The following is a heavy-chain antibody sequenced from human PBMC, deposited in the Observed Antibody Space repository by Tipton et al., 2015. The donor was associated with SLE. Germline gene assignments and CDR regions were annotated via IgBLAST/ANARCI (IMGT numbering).Heavy chain of an antibody. CDR2: ISAYNGNT. CDR1: GYTFTSYG. Sequence: QSGAEVKKPGASVKVSCKASGYTFTSYGFSWVRQSPGHGLEWMGWISAYNGNTNYAQKFQGRVTMTTDTSTSTAYMELRSLRSDDTTMYYCARHGILPPAKLCYFDYWGQGTLVTVSS. J-gene: IGHJ4*02. D-gene: IGHD3-9*01. V-gene: IGHV1-18*01. CDR3: ARHGILPPAKLCYFDY.